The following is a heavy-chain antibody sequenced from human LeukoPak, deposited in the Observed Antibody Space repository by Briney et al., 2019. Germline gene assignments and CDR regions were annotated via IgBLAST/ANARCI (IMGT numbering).Heavy chain of an antibody. CDR2: IYSGGST. Sequence: QTGGSLRLSCAASGFTVSSNYMSWVRQAPGKGLEWVSVIYSGGSTYYADSVKGRFTISRDNSKNTLYLQMNSLRAEDTAVYYCARDWAYDSSPSRPGNRGYFDYWGQGTLVTVSS. CDR1: GFTVSSNY. J-gene: IGHJ4*02. V-gene: IGHV3-66*01. D-gene: IGHD3-22*01. CDR3: ARDWAYDSSPSRPGNRGYFDY.